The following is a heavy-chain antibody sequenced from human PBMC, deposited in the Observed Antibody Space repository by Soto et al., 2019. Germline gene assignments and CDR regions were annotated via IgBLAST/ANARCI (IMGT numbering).Heavy chain of an antibody. CDR1: GGTFSSYA. CDR2: IIPIFGTA. J-gene: IGHJ3*02. V-gene: IGHV1-69*13. D-gene: IGHD5-12*01. Sequence: SVKVSCKASGGTFSSYAISWVRQAPGQGLEWMGGIIPIFGTANYAQKFQGRVTITADESTSTAYMELSSLRSEDTAVYYCARWEMATPSIEAFDIWGQGTMVTVSS. CDR3: ARWEMATPSIEAFDI.